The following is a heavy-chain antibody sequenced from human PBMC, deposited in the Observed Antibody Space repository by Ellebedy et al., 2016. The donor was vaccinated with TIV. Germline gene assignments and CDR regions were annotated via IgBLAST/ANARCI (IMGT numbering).Heavy chain of an antibody. D-gene: IGHD4-17*01. CDR1: GGSVSSGSYY. CDR2: IYYSGST. Sequence: SETLSLXCTVSGGSVSSGSYYWSWIRQPPGKGLEWIGYIYYSGSTNYNPSLKSRVTISVDTSKNQFSLKLSSVTAADTAVYYCARTHGDIDYWGQGTLVTVSS. V-gene: IGHV4-61*01. CDR3: ARTHGDIDY. J-gene: IGHJ4*02.